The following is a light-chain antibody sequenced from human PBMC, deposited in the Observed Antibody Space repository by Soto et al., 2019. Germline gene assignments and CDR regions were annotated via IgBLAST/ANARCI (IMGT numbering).Light chain of an antibody. CDR2: EVS. Sequence: QSVLTQPASVSGSPGQSITISCTGTSRDVGGYNYVSWYQQHPGKAPKLMIYEVSNRPSGVSNRFSGSKSANTASLTISGLQAEDEANYYCTSYTSSNPPVFGGGTKLTV. CDR3: TSYTSSNPPV. V-gene: IGLV2-14*01. J-gene: IGLJ3*02. CDR1: SRDVGGYNY.